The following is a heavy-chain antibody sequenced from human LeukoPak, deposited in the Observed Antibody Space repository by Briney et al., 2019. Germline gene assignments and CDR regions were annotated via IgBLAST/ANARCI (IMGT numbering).Heavy chain of an antibody. CDR1: GYTFTSYD. J-gene: IGHJ4*02. CDR2: MNPNSGNT. D-gene: IGHD3-22*01. CDR3: ARTTITMIALFYY. V-gene: IGHV1-8*01. Sequence: GASVKVSCKASGYTFTSYDINWVRQATGQGLEWMGWMNPNSGNTGYAQKFQGRVTMTRNTSISTAYMELSSLRSEDTAVYYRARTTITMIALFYYWGQGTLVTVSS.